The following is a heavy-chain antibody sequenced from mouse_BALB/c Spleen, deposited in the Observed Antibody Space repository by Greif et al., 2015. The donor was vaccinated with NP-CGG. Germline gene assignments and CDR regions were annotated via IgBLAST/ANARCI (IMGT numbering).Heavy chain of an antibody. CDR1: GFSLTSYG. D-gene: IGHD2-3*01. CDR2: IWSDGSA. Sequence: QVQLKDSGPDLVAPSQSLSITCTVSGFSLTSYGVHWVRQPPGKGLEWLGVIWSDGSATYNSALKSRLSISKDNSKSXVFLKMNSLQTDDTAMYYCARQGDGHWFAYWGHGTLVTVSA. V-gene: IGHV2-6-2*01. J-gene: IGHJ3*01. CDR3: ARQGDGHWFAY.